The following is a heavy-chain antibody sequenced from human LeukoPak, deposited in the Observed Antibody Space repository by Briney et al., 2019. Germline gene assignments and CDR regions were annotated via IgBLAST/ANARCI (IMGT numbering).Heavy chain of an antibody. CDR1: GFTFSSYS. CDR2: ISGSGGST. J-gene: IGHJ4*02. Sequence: GGSLRLSCAASGFTFSSYSMSWVRQAPGKGLEWVSAISGSGGSTYYADSVKGRFTISRDNSKNTLYLQMNSLRAEDTAVYYCAKDLRISGTLGYFDYWGQGTLVTVSS. D-gene: IGHD1-26*01. V-gene: IGHV3-23*01. CDR3: AKDLRISGTLGYFDY.